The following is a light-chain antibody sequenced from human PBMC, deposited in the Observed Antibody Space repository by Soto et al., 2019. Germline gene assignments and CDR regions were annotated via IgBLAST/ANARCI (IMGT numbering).Light chain of an antibody. CDR1: STDVGYYDY. CDR3: SSYAGSNNFV. CDR2: EVT. J-gene: IGLJ1*01. Sequence: QSVLTQPPSASGVRGQSGTISRTGTSTDVGYYDYVSWYQQHPGKAPKLVIYEVTKRPSGVPDRVSASKSGNTASLTVSGLRAEDEADYYCSSYAGSNNFVFGSGTKVTVL. V-gene: IGLV2-8*01.